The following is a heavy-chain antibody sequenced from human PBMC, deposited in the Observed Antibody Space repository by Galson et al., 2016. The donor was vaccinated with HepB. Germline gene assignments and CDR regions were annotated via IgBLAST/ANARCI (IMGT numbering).Heavy chain of an antibody. CDR2: ITGSGDKT. CDR3: ARDNGDLDY. J-gene: IGHJ4*02. V-gene: IGHV3-21*01. CDR1: GFTFNVYT. D-gene: IGHD4-17*01. Sequence: SLRLSCAASGFTFNVYTMTWVRQAPGKGLEWVSTITGSGDKTYLADSVKGRFTISRDNAKNSLYLQMNSLRAEDTAVYYCARDNGDLDYWGQGTLVTVSS.